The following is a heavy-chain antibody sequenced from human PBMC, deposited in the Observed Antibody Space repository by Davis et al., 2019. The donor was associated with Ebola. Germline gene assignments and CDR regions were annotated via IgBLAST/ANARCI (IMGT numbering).Heavy chain of an antibody. V-gene: IGHV1-69*13. D-gene: IGHD4-17*01. Sequence: SVTVSCKASGGTFRGYAITWVRQAPGQGLVWMGGIIPPFGTANYAQKFQGRVTITADEATTTVEVSSLRSDDTAVYFCARASYGDEMGYWGQGALVIVSS. CDR1: GGTFRGYA. CDR2: IIPPFGTA. J-gene: IGHJ4*02. CDR3: ARASYGDEMGY.